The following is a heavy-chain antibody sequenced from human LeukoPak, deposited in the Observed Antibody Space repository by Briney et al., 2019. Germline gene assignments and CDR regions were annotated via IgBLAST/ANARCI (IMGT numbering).Heavy chain of an antibody. CDR1: GFTFSIYS. CDR2: ISGSGDSR. Sequence: GGSLRLSCAASGFTFSIYSVTWVRQAPGKGLVWVSGISGSGDSRYYADSVKGRFTISRDNSKNTFYMQMNSLRAEDTAVYYCAKKAYSYGPFDYWGQGTLVTVSS. J-gene: IGHJ4*02. CDR3: AKKAYSYGPFDY. D-gene: IGHD5-18*01. V-gene: IGHV3-23*01.